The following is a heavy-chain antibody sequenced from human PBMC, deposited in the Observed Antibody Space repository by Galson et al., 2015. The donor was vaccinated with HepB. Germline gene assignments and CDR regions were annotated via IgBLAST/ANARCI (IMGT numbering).Heavy chain of an antibody. J-gene: IGHJ3*02. CDR3: APQGYDSSGPLDAFEM. D-gene: IGHD3-22*01. CDR2: INSDGSST. V-gene: IGHV3-74*01. CDR1: GFTFSSYW. Sequence: SLRLSCAASGFTFSSYWMHWVRQAPGKGLVWVSRINSDGSSTSYAGSVKGRFTISRDNAKNTLYLQMNSLRAEDTAVYYCAPQGYDSSGPLDAFEMWGQGTMVTVSS.